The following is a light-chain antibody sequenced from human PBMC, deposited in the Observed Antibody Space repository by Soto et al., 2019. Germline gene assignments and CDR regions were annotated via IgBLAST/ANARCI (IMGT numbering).Light chain of an antibody. CDR1: RSVDVY. V-gene: IGKV3-20*01. J-gene: IGKJ1*01. Sequence: EVVLTQSPGTLSLSPGEGATLSCRASRSVDVYLAWYHQKPGQSPRLVIYDAIKRARGIPDRFSGSGSGTDFTLPISRVEPEDFGVYYCQQHGASPWTFGQGTRAEVK. CDR2: DAI. CDR3: QQHGASPWT.